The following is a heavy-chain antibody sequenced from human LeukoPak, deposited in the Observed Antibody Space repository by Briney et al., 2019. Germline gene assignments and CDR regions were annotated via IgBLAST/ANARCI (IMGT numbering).Heavy chain of an antibody. CDR3: AREMNYYDSSGSSTGMDV. CDR2: IYSGGST. J-gene: IGHJ6*04. Sequence: GGSLRLSCAASEFSVGSNYMTWVRQAPGKGLEWVSLIYSGGSTYYADSVKGRFTISRDNSKNTLYLQMNSLRAEDTAVYYCAREMNYYDSSGSSTGMDVWGKGTTVTVSS. CDR1: EFSVGSNY. D-gene: IGHD3-22*01. V-gene: IGHV3-66*01.